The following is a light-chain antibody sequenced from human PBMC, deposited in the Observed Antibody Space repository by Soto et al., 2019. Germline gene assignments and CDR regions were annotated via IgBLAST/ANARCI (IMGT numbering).Light chain of an antibody. CDR3: QQYGSSPWT. Sequence: EIVLTQPPGTLSLSPGERATLSCGASLSVSSSYLAWYQQKPGQAPRLLIYGASSRATGIPDRFSGSGSGTDFTLTISRLGPEDFAVYYCQQYGSSPWTFGQGTKVDIK. CDR1: LSVSSSY. CDR2: GAS. J-gene: IGKJ1*01. V-gene: IGKV3-20*01.